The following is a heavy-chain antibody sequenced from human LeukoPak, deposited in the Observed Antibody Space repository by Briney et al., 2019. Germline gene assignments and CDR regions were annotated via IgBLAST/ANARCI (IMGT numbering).Heavy chain of an antibody. V-gene: IGHV1-46*01. CDR1: GYTFTSYY. CDR2: INPSGGST. CDR3: ARGFGAVAGTIENFDY. J-gene: IGHJ4*02. Sequence: GASVKVSCKASGYTFTSYYMHWVRQAPGQGLEWMGIINPSGGSTSYAQKFQGRVTMTRDMSTSTVYMQLSSLRSEDTAVYYCARGFGAVAGTIENFDYWGQGTPVTVSS. D-gene: IGHD6-19*01.